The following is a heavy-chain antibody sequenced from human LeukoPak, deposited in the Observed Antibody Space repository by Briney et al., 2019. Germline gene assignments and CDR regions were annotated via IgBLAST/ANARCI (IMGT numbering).Heavy chain of an antibody. CDR2: ISSGDNT. CDR3: VRGLRELPY. V-gene: IGHV3-53*01. Sequence: GGSLRLSCAASGFSVSSNYVNWVRQAPGKGLEWVSFISSGDNTYFADSVKGRFTISRDNSKNTLYLQMNSLRGEDTAVYYCVRGLRELPYWGQGTLVTVSS. D-gene: IGHD1-26*01. J-gene: IGHJ4*02. CDR1: GFSVSSNY.